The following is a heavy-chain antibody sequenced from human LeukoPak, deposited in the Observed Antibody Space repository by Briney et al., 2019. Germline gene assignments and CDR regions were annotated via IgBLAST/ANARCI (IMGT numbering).Heavy chain of an antibody. CDR1: GFTLDSYW. V-gene: IGHV3-7*01. D-gene: IGHD2-2*01. J-gene: IGHJ5*02. CDR3: ARGHRTAAIILSWFDP. CDR2: IRKDGSRE. Sequence: PGGSLRLSCAASGFTLDSYWMTWVRQAPGKGLEWVANIRKDGSRESYVDSVKGRFTVSRDNAKNSLYLQMNSLRAEDTAVYYCARGHRTAAIILSWFDPWGQGTLVTVSS.